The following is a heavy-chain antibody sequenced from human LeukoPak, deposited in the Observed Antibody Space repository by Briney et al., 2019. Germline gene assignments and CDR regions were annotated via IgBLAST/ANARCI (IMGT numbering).Heavy chain of an antibody. CDR3: ARDRSSYYQGAFDI. CDR2: ISSSSSYI. J-gene: IGHJ3*02. D-gene: IGHD4-11*01. CDR1: GFTFSSYS. Sequence: GGSLRLSCAASGFTFSSYSMNWVRQAPGKGLEWVSSISSSSSYIYYADSVKGRFTTSRDDSKNTLYIQMNSLRVEDTAVYYCARDRSSYYQGAFDIWGQGTMVTVSS. V-gene: IGHV3-21*04.